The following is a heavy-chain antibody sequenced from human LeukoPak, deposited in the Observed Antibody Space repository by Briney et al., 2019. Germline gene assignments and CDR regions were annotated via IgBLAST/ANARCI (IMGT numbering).Heavy chain of an antibody. CDR3: ARHFRRDYSASGASQYYHYIDV. Sequence: PSETLSLTCTVSGGSMSYDYWSWIRQTPGMRLEWIGYIYTSGSTRYNPSLKSRVTISVDTSKNHFSLRLRSVTAADTAVYYCARHFRRDYSASGASQYYHYIDVWGKGTTVTVPS. J-gene: IGHJ6*03. CDR1: GGSMSYDY. CDR2: IYTSGST. V-gene: IGHV4-4*09. D-gene: IGHD3-10*01.